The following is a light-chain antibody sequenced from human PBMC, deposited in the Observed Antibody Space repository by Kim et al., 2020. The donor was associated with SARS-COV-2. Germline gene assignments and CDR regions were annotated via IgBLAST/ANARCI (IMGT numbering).Light chain of an antibody. CDR1: QSVSSS. CDR2: GAS. Sequence: EIVMTQSPATLSVSPGERATLSCRASQSVSSSLAWYQQKPGQAPRLLIYGASTRATAVPARFSGSGSGTEFTLTISSLQSEDFAVYYCQQYNNWPPWTFGQGTKVDIK. CDR3: QQYNNWPPWT. V-gene: IGKV3-15*01. J-gene: IGKJ1*01.